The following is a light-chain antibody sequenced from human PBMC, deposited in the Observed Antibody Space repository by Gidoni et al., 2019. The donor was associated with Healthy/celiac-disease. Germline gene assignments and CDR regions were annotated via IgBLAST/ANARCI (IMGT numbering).Light chain of an antibody. J-gene: IGKJ2*01. Sequence: DIQMTQSPSSLSASVGDRVTITCQATQDISNYLNWYQQKPGKAPKLLIYDAANVVTGVPSRFRGSGSGTDVTVTISSLQPEDIATYYCQQYDNLPPYTFGQXTKLEIK. CDR2: DAA. CDR3: QQYDNLPPYT. V-gene: IGKV1-33*01. CDR1: QDISNY.